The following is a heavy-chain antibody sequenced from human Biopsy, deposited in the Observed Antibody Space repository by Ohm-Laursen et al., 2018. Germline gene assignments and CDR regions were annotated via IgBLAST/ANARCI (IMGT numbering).Heavy chain of an antibody. CDR1: GFTFNVYS. CDR2: ITSRTSST. CDR3: ARWYGDLFYCYNGMDV. V-gene: IGHV3-21*01. J-gene: IGHJ6*02. Sequence: SLRLSCAASGFTFNVYSIVWVRQAPGKGLEWVSSITSRTSSTYYADSVKGRVTISRDNANNSVSLQMNNLRVDDTAVYYCARWYGDLFYCYNGMDVWGQGTTVTVSS. D-gene: IGHD3-10*01.